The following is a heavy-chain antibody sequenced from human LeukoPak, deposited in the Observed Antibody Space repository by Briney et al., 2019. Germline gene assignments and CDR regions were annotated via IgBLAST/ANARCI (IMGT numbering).Heavy chain of an antibody. V-gene: IGHV4-39*07. J-gene: IGHJ4*02. Sequence: PSETLSLTCTVSGGSISSSSYYWGWIRQPPGKGLEWIGSIYYSGSTYYNPSLKSRVTISVDTSKNQFSLKLSSVTAADTAVYYCARAPSSGFDYWGQGTLVTVSS. CDR1: GGSISSSSYY. D-gene: IGHD6-19*01. CDR3: ARAPSSGFDY. CDR2: IYYSGST.